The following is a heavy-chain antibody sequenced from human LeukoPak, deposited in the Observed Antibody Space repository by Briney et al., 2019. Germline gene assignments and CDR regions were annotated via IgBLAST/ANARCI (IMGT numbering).Heavy chain of an antibody. CDR3: TRKGTVTTPFDY. CDR2: TFYRSKWFT. J-gene: IGHJ4*02. V-gene: IGHV6-1*01. D-gene: IGHD4-11*01. Sequence: SQTLSLTCAISGDSFSSNSAAWNWVRQSPSRGLEWLGRTFYRSKWFTDYAVSVKSRITINADTSKNQFSLQLNSVTPEDTAVYYCTRKGTVTTPFDYWGQGILVTVSS. CDR1: GDSFSSNSAA.